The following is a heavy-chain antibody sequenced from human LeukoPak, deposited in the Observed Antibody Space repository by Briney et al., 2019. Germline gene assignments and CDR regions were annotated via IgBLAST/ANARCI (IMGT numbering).Heavy chain of an antibody. V-gene: IGHV4-30-4*01. CDR3: ARPYYYDSRIDP. Sequence: SSETLSLTCTVSGGSISSGDYYWSWIRQPPGKGLEWVGYMYYSGSTYYNPSLKSRVTISVDTSTNQFSLQLSSVTAADTAVYYCARPYYYDSRIDPWGQGTLVTVSS. J-gene: IGHJ5*02. D-gene: IGHD3-22*01. CDR1: GGSISSGDYY. CDR2: MYYSGST.